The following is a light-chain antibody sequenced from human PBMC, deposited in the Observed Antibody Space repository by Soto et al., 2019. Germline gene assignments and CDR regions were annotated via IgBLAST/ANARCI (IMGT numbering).Light chain of an antibody. V-gene: IGLV2-14*01. CDR1: SSDVGDSNY. Sequence: QSALTQPASVSVSPGQSITISCTGTSSDVGDSNYVSWYQQHPGKVPKPMIYDVSNRPSGVSYRFSGSKSGNTASLTISGLQAEDEADYYCSSYTSSTSPRAFGGGTQLTVL. CDR3: SSYTSSTSPRA. CDR2: DVS. J-gene: IGLJ2*01.